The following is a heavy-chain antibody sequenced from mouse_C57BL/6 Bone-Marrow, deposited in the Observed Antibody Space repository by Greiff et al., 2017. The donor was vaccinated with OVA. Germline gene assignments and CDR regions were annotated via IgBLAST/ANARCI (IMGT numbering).Heavy chain of an antibody. CDR2: IDPSDSYT. CDR3: ARGEYYGSSCEFDY. CDR1: GYTFTSYW. Sequence: QVQLQQPGAELVKPGASVKLSCKASGYTFTSYWMQWVKQRPGQGLEWIGEIDPSDSYTNYNQKFKGKATLTVDTSSSTAYMQLSSLTSEGSAVYYCARGEYYGSSCEFDYWGQGTTLTVSS. D-gene: IGHD1-1*01. J-gene: IGHJ2*01. V-gene: IGHV1-50*01.